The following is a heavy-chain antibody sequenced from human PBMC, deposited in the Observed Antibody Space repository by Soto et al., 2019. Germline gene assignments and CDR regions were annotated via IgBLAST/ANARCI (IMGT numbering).Heavy chain of an antibody. V-gene: IGHV4-59*01. CDR3: AGRTGYSSIYYANYYIAV. J-gene: IGHJ4*02. Sequence: QVQLQESGPGLVKPSETLSLTCTVSGGSMNHYYWSWIRQPPGQGLEWIGYVFHSGTANYNPSLKSRLDISLDTSKNQFSLRANSVTAADTDVYYCAGRTGYSSIYYANYYIAVWGQGTLVSVSS. D-gene: IGHD6-13*01. CDR2: VFHSGTA. CDR1: GGSMNHYY.